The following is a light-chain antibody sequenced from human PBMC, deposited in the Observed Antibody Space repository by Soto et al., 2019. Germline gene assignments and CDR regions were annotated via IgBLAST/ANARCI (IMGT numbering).Light chain of an antibody. CDR2: GNS. Sequence: QSVLTKAPSVYGAPGERVTISCTGSSSNIGAGSVGVGDQQLPGRAPKLLIYGNSNRASGVPHRFSGSKSGTSASLDITGLQAEDEADYYCSSYTISSTLFYGFGPGTQV. CDR1: SSNIGAGSV. J-gene: IGLJ1*01. CDR3: SSYTISSTLFYG. V-gene: IGLV1-40*01.